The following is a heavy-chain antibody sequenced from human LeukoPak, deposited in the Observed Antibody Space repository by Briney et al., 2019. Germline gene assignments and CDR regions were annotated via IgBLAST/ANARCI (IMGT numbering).Heavy chain of an antibody. CDR3: AREDDSSGYLDY. Sequence: SETLSLTCTVSGGSISSYYWSWIRQPPGKGLEWIGYIYYSGSTNYNPSLKSRVTISVDTSKNQFSLKLSSVTAADTAVYYCAREDDSSGYLDYWGQGTLVTVSS. V-gene: IGHV4-59*01. D-gene: IGHD3-22*01. CDR2: IYYSGST. CDR1: GGSISSYY. J-gene: IGHJ4*02.